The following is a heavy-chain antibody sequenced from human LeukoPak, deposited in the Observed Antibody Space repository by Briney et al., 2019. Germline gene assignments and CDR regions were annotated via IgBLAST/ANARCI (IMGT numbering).Heavy chain of an antibody. Sequence: SVKVSCKASGGTFSSYAISWVRQAPGQGLEWMGGIIPIFGTANYAQKFQGRVTITTDESTSTAYMELSSLRSEDTAVYYCARGRYSSSWFHPYPDAFDIWGQGTMVTVSS. V-gene: IGHV1-69*05. CDR1: GGTFSSYA. J-gene: IGHJ3*02. CDR3: ARGRYSSSWFHPYPDAFDI. CDR2: IIPIFGTA. D-gene: IGHD6-13*01.